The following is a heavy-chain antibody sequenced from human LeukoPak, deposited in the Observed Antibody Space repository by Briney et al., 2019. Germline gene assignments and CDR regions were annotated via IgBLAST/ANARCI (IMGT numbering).Heavy chain of an antibody. D-gene: IGHD1-26*01. CDR3: ARAGVGATDY. J-gene: IGHJ4*02. V-gene: IGHV1-2*02. CDR1: AYTFTVYY. CDR2: INPNSGGT. Sequence: AAVNVSCKASAYTFTVYYMHWVWQAPGPGLEWMGWINPNSGGTNYAQKFQGRATMTRDTSISTAYMELSRLRSDDTAVYYWARAGVGATDYWGPGTLVTVSS.